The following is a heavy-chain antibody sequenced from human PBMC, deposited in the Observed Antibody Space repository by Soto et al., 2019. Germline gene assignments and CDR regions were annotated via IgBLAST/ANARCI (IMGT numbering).Heavy chain of an antibody. CDR3: ARDVIAYSRRATYDNSGYTPRFDP. J-gene: IGHJ5*02. CDR1: VFTVNSYG. V-gene: IGHV3-33*08. D-gene: IGHD3-22*01. CDR2: IWYDGSNK. Sequence: GALRLGCSASVFTVNSYGMHWVREAPGKGLQWVALIWYDGSNKYYADSVKGRFTISRYNSKNTLYLQMNSLRAEDTAVYYCARDVIAYSRRATYDNSGYTPRFDPWGQGTLVTVSS.